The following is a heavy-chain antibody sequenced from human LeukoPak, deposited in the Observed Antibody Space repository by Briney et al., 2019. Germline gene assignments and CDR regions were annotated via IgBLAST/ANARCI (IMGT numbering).Heavy chain of an antibody. CDR1: GFTFRSYG. CDR2: INSDGTRT. D-gene: IGHD6-13*01. J-gene: IGHJ4*02. V-gene: IGHV3-74*03. Sequence: PGGSLRLSCAVSGFTFRSYGMHWVRQTPGKELVWVSHINSDGTRTMYADSVKGRFTISRDNAMHTVDLQMSSLRAEDTAVYYCAERSGTNWGQGTLVTVSS. CDR3: AERSGTN.